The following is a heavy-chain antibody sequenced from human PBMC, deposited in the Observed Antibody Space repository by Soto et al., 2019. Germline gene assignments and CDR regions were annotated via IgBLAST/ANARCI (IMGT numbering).Heavy chain of an antibody. Sequence: EVHQLESGGGLVQPGGSLRLSCAASGFTFSNYAMTWVRQAPGKGLEWVSVISGTGGGTNNADSAKGRFTTSRDNSKNTLYLQMNSLRAEDTAVYYCAKRAFYGSGIPNYYGMDVWGQGTAVTVSS. CDR3: AKRAFYGSGIPNYYGMDV. V-gene: IGHV3-23*01. J-gene: IGHJ6*02. CDR1: GFTFSNYA. CDR2: ISGTGGGT. D-gene: IGHD3-10*01.